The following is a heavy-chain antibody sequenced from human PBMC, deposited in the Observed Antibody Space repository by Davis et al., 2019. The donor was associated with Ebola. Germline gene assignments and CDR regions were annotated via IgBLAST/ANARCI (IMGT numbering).Heavy chain of an antibody. Sequence: ASVKVSCKSSGYRFTEWFMHWVRQAPGQGLEWMGLINPSFGNTSLAQKFQGRVTLTRDPSTTTVYMELSSLRSEETAIYYCASGEFVDFWGQGTLVTVSS. CDR1: GYRFTEWF. D-gene: IGHD3-10*01. V-gene: IGHV1-46*01. J-gene: IGHJ4*02. CDR2: INPSFGNT. CDR3: ASGEFVDF.